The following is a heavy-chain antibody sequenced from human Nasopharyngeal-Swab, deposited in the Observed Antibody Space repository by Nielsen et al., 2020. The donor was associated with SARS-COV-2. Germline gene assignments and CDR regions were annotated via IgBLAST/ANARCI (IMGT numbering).Heavy chain of an antibody. V-gene: IGHV3-30*18. D-gene: IGHD4-23*01. J-gene: IGHJ4*02. CDR1: GFTFSSYG. CDR3: AKDVRLFPSPTVVTERGLDY. Sequence: GGSLRLSCAASGFTFSSYGMHWVRQAPGKGLEWVAVISYDGSNEYYADSVKGRFTISRDNSKNTLYLQMNSLRAEDTAVYYCAKDVRLFPSPTVVTERGLDYWGQGTLVTVSS. CDR2: ISYDGSNE.